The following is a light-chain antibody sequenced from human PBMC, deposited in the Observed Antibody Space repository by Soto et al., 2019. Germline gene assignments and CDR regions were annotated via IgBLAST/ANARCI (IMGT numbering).Light chain of an antibody. CDR1: QTVNKY. J-gene: IGKJ1*01. V-gene: IGKV1-39*01. CDR3: QQTSTTPWT. CDR2: GAS. Sequence: DLQMTQSPSSLPASVGDRVMFTCRASQTVNKYVNWYQHKPGKAPKLLIYGASSVQSGVPSRFSGSGSGTDFTLTINSLQPEDFATYYCQQTSTTPWTFGQGTKVEIK.